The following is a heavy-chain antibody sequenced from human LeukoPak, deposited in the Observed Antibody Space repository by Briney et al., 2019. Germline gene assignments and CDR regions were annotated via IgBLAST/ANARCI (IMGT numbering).Heavy chain of an antibody. V-gene: IGHV1-46*01. J-gene: IGHJ5*02. CDR1: GYTFTSYG. Sequence: GASVKVSCKASGYTFTSYGISWVRQAPGQGLAWMGIINPSGGSTSYAQKFQGRVTMTRDTSTSTVYMELSSLRSEDTAVYYCARGGYIVTTIRRQGYNWFDPWGQGTLVTVSS. CDR2: INPSGGST. D-gene: IGHD5-12*01. CDR3: ARGGYIVTTIRRQGYNWFDP.